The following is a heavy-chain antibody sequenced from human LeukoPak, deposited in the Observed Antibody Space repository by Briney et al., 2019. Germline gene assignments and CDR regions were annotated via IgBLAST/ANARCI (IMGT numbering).Heavy chain of an antibody. CDR1: GFTFSSYT. CDR2: ISSSSTYI. V-gene: IGHV3-21*01. D-gene: IGHD6-19*01. CDR3: ARDYDSSGWYGSRFDP. J-gene: IGHJ5*02. Sequence: GGSLRLSCAASGFTFSSYTINWVRQAPGKGLEWVSAISSSSTYIYYADSVKGRFTISRDDAKKSLYLQMNSLRAEDTAVYYCARDYDSSGWYGSRFDPWGQGTLVTISS.